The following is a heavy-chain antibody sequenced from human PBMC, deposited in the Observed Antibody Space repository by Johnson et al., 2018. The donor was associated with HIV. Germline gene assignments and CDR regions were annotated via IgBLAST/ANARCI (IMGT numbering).Heavy chain of an antibody. CDR1: GFTVSSNY. Sequence: QVQLVESGGGLVQPGGSLRLSCAASGFTVSSNYMSWVRQAPGKGLEWVSVISYDRNNKYYADSVKGRFTVSGDNSKNTLYLQMNSLRPEDTAVYYCARDLVATSSSLAFDMWGQGTMVTVSS. D-gene: IGHD6-6*01. CDR2: ISYDRNNK. V-gene: IGHV3-30*14. CDR3: ARDLVATSSSLAFDM. J-gene: IGHJ3*02.